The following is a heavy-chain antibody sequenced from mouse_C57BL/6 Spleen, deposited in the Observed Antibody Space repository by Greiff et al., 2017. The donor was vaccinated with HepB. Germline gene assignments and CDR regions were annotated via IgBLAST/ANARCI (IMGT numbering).Heavy chain of an antibody. CDR3: AKGIYYGKEFAY. Sequence: VQLQQSGPELVKPGASVKISCKASGYSFTGYYMNWVKQSPEKSLEWIGEINPSTGGTTYNQKFKAKATLTVDKSSSTAYMQLKSLTSEDSAVYYCAKGIYYGKEFAYWGQGTLVTVAA. V-gene: IGHV1-42*01. J-gene: IGHJ3*01. D-gene: IGHD2-1*01. CDR2: INPSTGGT. CDR1: GYSFTGYY.